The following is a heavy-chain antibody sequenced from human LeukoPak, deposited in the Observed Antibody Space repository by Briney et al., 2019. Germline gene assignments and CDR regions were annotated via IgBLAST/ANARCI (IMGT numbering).Heavy chain of an antibody. V-gene: IGHV3-15*01. CDR2: IKSKTDGGTR. CDR3: STGVSGYYYGSFDY. J-gene: IGHJ4*02. CDR1: GFIFNNTW. D-gene: IGHD3-22*01. Sequence: GGSLRLSCAASGFIFNNTWMSWVRQAPGKGLEWVGRIKSKTDGGTRDYAAPVKGRFTISRDDSKNTLYLQMNSLKTEDTAMYYCSTGVSGYYYGSFDYWGQGTLVTVSS.